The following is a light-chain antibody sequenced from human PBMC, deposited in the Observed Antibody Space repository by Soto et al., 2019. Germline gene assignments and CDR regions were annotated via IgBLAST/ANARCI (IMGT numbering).Light chain of an antibody. CDR2: GAS. J-gene: IGKJ3*01. V-gene: IGKV3-15*01. CDR3: QQYNNWRPFT. Sequence: EIVMTQSPATLSVSQGERATLSCRASQSVSSNLAWYQQKPGQAPRLLIYGASTRATGIPARFSGGGSGTAFTLTISSLQSEDFAVYYCQQYNNWRPFTFGPGTKVD. CDR1: QSVSSN.